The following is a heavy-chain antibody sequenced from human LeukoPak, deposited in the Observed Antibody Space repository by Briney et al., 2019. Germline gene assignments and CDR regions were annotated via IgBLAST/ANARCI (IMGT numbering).Heavy chain of an antibody. CDR1: GFSFGDHA. J-gene: IGHJ6*02. CDR3: ARGPIYLWIYYGMEV. Sequence: GRSLRLSCTASGFSFGDHAMTWVRQAPGKGLEWVSFIRSEAYGQTTEYAASVKDRFTISRDNSKGIVYLQMNSLKTEDTAKYYCARGPIYLWIYYGMEVWGQGTTVIVSS. D-gene: IGHD3-9*01. V-gene: IGHV3-49*04. CDR2: IRSEAYGQTT.